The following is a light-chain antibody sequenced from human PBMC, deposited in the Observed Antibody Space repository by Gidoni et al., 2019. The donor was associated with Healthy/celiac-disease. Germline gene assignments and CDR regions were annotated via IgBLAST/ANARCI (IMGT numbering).Light chain of an antibody. CDR2: DAS. CDR1: QDISNY. J-gene: IGKJ5*01. V-gene: IGKV1-33*01. CDR3: QQYDNLPS. Sequence: DIQMTQSPSSLSASVGDRVTITCQASQDISNYLNWYQQKQGKAPKLLIYDASNLETGVPSRFSGSGSGTDFTFTISSLQPEDIATYYCQQYDNLPSFGQXTRLEIK.